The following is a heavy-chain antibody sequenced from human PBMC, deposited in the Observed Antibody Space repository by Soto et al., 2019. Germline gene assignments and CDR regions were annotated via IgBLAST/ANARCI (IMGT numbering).Heavy chain of an antibody. CDR1: GFTFSSYE. Sequence: PGGSLRLSCAASGFTFSSYEMNWVRQAPGEGLEWVSYISSSGSTIYYADSVKGRFTISRDNAKNSLYLQMNSLRAEDTAVYYCARSGYSSGWPDYWGQGTLVTVSS. CDR3: ARSGYSSGWPDY. V-gene: IGHV3-48*03. CDR2: ISSSGSTI. D-gene: IGHD6-19*01. J-gene: IGHJ4*02.